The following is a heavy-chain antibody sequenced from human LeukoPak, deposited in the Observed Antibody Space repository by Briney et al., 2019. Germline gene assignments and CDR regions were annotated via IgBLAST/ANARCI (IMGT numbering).Heavy chain of an antibody. CDR2: IYTSGST. Sequence: PSQTLSLTCTVSGGSIRSGSYYGSWIRQPPGKGLEWIGRIYTSGSTNYNPSLKSRVTISVDTSKNQFSLKLSSVTAADTAVYYCARFGGNSLTFDPWGQGTLVTVSS. CDR1: GGSIRSGSYY. V-gene: IGHV4-61*02. D-gene: IGHD4-23*01. CDR3: ARFGGNSLTFDP. J-gene: IGHJ5*02.